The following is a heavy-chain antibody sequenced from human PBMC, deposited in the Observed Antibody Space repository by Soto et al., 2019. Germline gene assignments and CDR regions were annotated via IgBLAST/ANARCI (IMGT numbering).Heavy chain of an antibody. Sequence: EVQLVESGGGLVQPGGSLILSCVASGFTFSGSAMHWVRQASGQGLEWVGRIRSQANSYATAYAASVRGRFTISRDDSKNTAYLQMNSLKTEDTAVYYCTRHHNDGDLSYWGQGTLVTVSS. CDR1: GFTFSGSA. J-gene: IGHJ4*02. CDR2: IRSQANSYAT. V-gene: IGHV3-73*01. CDR3: TRHHNDGDLSY. D-gene: IGHD4-17*01.